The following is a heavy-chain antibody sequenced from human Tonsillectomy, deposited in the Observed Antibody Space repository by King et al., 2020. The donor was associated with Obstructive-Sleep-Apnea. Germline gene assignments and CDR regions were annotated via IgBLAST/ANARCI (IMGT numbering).Heavy chain of an antibody. D-gene: IGHD3-10*01. CDR3: AHWVLTMVRRVRYFDY. Sequence: TLKESGPTLVKPTQTLTLTCPFSGFSLSTSGVGVGWSRQPPGKALEWLALIYWYDDKRYSPSLKSRLNITKDTSKNQVVLTMTKMDPVDTATHYCAHWVLTMVRRVRYFDYWGQGTLVTVSS. J-gene: IGHJ4*02. V-gene: IGHV2-5*01. CDR2: IYWYDDK. CDR1: GFSLSTSGVG.